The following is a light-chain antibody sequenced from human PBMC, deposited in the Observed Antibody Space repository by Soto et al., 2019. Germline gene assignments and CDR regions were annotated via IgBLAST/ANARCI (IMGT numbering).Light chain of an antibody. CDR2: EGS. CDR3: CSYAGSSTFGVV. CDR1: SSDVGSYNL. J-gene: IGLJ2*01. V-gene: IGLV2-23*03. Sequence: QSALTQPASVSGSPGQSITISCTGTSSDVGSYNLVSWYQQHPGKAPKLMIYEGSKRPPGVSNRFSGSKSGNTASLTISGLQAEDEADYYCCSYAGSSTFGVVFGGGTQLTVL.